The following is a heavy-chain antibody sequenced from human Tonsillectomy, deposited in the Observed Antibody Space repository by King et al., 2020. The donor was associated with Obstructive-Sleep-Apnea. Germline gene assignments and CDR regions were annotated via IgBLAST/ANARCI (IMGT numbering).Heavy chain of an antibody. D-gene: IGHD3-10*01. CDR2: IYHSGST. J-gene: IGHJ4*02. V-gene: IGHV4-38-2*02. CDR3: ARGPRWYGSGSYFDY. Sequence: VQLQESGPGLVKPSETLSLTCTVSTYSISSAYYWGWIRQPPGKGLEWIGSIYHSGSTYYSPSLKSRVTISVDTSTNQFSLKLSSVTAADTALYYCARGPRWYGSGSYFDYWGQGTLVTVSS. CDR1: TYSISSAYY.